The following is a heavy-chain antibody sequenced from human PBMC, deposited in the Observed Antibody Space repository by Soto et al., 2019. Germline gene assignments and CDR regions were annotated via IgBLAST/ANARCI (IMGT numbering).Heavy chain of an antibody. J-gene: IGHJ4*02. CDR3: TTDVAVLLWFGESDY. D-gene: IGHD3-10*01. Sequence: LRLSCAASGFTFSNAWMSWVRQAPGKGLEWVGRIKSKTDGGTTDYAAPVKGRFTISRDDSKNTLYLQMNSLKTEDTAVYYCTTDVAVLLWFGESDYWGQGTLVTVSS. V-gene: IGHV3-15*01. CDR1: GFTFSNAW. CDR2: IKSKTDGGTT.